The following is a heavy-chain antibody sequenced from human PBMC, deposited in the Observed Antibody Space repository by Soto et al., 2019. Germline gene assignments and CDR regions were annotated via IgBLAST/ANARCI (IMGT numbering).Heavy chain of an antibody. J-gene: IGHJ6*03. D-gene: IGHD2-8*01. Sequence: QVQLVQSGAEVKKPGSSVKVSCKASGGTFSSYTISWVRQAPGQGLEWMGRIIPILGIANYAQKFQGRVTITADKSTSTAYMELSSLRSEDTAVYYCARSHCTNGVCPPFNYYYMDVWGKGTTVTVSS. CDR1: GGTFSSYT. CDR3: ARSHCTNGVCPPFNYYYMDV. V-gene: IGHV1-69*02. CDR2: IIPILGIA.